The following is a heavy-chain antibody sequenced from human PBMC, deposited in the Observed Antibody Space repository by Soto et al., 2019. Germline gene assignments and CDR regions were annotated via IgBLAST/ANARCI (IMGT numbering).Heavy chain of an antibody. J-gene: IGHJ6*02. Sequence: SETLSLTCAVHGGSFSGYYWSWIRQPPGKGLEWIGEINHSGSTNYNPSLKSRVTISVDTSKNQFSLKLSSVTAADKTVYYCASGLIFSIYYGSGSYYTNYYYGMDVWGQGTTVTVSS. CDR3: ASGLIFSIYYGSGSYYTNYYYGMDV. CDR2: INHSGST. D-gene: IGHD3-10*01. CDR1: GGSFSGYY. V-gene: IGHV4-34*01.